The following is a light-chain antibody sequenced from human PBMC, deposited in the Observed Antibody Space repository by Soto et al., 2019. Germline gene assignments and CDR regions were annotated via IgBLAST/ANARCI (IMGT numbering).Light chain of an antibody. CDR3: QQYNSYPYT. CDR2: EAS. J-gene: IGKJ2*01. Sequence: DIQMTQSPSTLSASVGDRVTITCRTSQSFSSRLAWYQQKPGKTPNLLIYEASTLESGVPSRFSGSRSGTEFNLTISSLHPDDFATYYCQQYNSYPYTFGQGTKLEIK. V-gene: IGKV1-5*01. CDR1: QSFSSR.